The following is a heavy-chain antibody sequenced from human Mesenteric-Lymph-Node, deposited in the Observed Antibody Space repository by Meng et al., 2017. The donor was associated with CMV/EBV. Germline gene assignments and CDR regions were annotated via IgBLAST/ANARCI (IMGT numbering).Heavy chain of an antibody. Sequence: RSGCYYWSWIRQHPVKGLEWIGYIYYSGSTSYHPSLKSRVTISVDTSKNQFSLKLSSVTAADTAVYYCARVHYSYCSGGSCYYFDYWGQGTLVTVSS. CDR2: IYYSGST. V-gene: IGHV4-31*02. J-gene: IGHJ4*02. D-gene: IGHD2-15*01. CDR1: RSGCYY. CDR3: ARVHYSYCSGGSCYYFDY.